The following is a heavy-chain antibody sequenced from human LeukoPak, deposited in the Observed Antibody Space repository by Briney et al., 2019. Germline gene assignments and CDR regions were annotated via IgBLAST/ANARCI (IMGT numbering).Heavy chain of an antibody. CDR3: ARDLWFGELFDY. V-gene: IGHV3-23*01. Sequence: PGGSLRLSCAASGFTFNISAMSWVRQAPGKGLECVSPISGSGGSTYYADSVKGRFTISRDNAKNSLYLQMNSLRGEDTAVYYCARDLWFGELFDYWGQGTLVTVSS. J-gene: IGHJ4*02. CDR2: ISGSGGST. CDR1: GFTFNISA. D-gene: IGHD3-10*01.